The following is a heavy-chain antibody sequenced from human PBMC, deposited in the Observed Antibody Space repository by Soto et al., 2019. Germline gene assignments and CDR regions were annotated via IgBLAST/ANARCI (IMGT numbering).Heavy chain of an antibody. CDR3: ASPSGSYIHWEFDY. CDR1: GFTFSDYY. J-gene: IGHJ4*01. Sequence: QVQLVESGGGLVKPGGSLRLSCAASGFTFSDYYMSWIRQAPGKGLEWVSYISGGSSYTNYADSVKGRSTISRDNAKNSLYLPMNSLRAEDPAVYYCASPSGSYIHWEFDYWSHGTLVTVSS. CDR2: ISGGSSYT. D-gene: IGHD1-26*01. V-gene: IGHV3-11*05.